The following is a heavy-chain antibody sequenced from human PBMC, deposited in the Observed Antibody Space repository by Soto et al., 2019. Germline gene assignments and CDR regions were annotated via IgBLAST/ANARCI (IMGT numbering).Heavy chain of an antibody. D-gene: IGHD1-26*01. CDR3: ARIVGVAADYYYDGMDV. CDR1: GFSLSTSGMC. Sequence: SGPTLVNPTQTLTLTCTFSGFSLSTSGMCVSWIRQPPGKALEWLALIDWDDDKYYSTSLKTRLTISKDTSKNQVVLTMTNMDPVDTATYYCARIVGVAADYYYDGMDVWGQGNTVTVSS. J-gene: IGHJ6*02. CDR2: IDWDDDK. V-gene: IGHV2-70*01.